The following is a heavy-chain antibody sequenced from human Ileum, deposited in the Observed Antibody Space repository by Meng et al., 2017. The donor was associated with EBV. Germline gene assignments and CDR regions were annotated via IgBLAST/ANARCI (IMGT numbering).Heavy chain of an antibody. Sequence: HVQLGLSGAGVKQPGPSANVSCKVSGGSFSSYVIAWVRQAPGQGLEWMGRIIPIFSTTNYAQKFQGRVTITADESTGTVYMELSSLRYDDTAAYFCARGYDTIRFFFDSWGQGTLVTVSS. CDR3: ARGYDTIRFFFDS. CDR2: IIPIFSTT. V-gene: IGHV1-69*18. CDR1: GGSFSSYV. D-gene: IGHD3-22*01. J-gene: IGHJ4*02.